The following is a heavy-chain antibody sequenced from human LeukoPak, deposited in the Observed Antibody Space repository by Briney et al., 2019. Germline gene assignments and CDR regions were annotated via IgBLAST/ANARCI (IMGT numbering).Heavy chain of an antibody. CDR3: ARALGYCSGGSCYSEYYFDY. V-gene: IGHV1-69*04. D-gene: IGHD2-15*01. J-gene: IGHJ4*02. CDR1: GYTFTSYG. Sequence: SVKVSCKASGYTFTSYGISWVRQAPGQGLEWMGRIIPILGIANYAQKFQGRVTITADKSTSTAYMELSSLRSEDTAVYYCARALGYCSGGSCYSEYYFDYWGQGTLVTVSS. CDR2: IIPILGIA.